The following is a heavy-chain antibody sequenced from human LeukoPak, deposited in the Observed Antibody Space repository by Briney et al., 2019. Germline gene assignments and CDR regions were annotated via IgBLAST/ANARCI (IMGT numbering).Heavy chain of an antibody. D-gene: IGHD2-2*01. J-gene: IGHJ3*02. CDR3: ATSGPAASEDAFDI. Sequence: ASVKVSCKASGGTFSSYAISWVRQAPGQGLEWMGGVIPIYGAANYAQKFQGRVTITADESPNTAYMELSSLRSEDTAVYYCATSGPAASEDAFDIWGQGTMVTVSS. CDR2: VIPIYGAA. V-gene: IGHV1-69*13. CDR1: GGTFSSYA.